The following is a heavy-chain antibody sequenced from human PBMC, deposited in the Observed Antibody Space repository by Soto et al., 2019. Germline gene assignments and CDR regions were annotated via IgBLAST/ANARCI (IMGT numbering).Heavy chain of an antibody. CDR1: GFTFSSYA. CDR3: AASRYYYDSSGYSTTSGPFDY. V-gene: IGHV3-30-3*01. Sequence: GGALRLSWAASGFTFSSYAMHWVRQAPGKGLEWVAVISYDGSNKYYADSVKDRFTISRDNSKNTLYLQMNSLSAEDTAVYYCAASRYYYDSSGYSTTSGPFDYWGQGTLVTVSS. D-gene: IGHD3-22*01. CDR2: ISYDGSNK. J-gene: IGHJ4*02.